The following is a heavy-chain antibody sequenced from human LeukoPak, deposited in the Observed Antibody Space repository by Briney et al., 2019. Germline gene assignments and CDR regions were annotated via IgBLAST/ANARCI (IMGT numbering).Heavy chain of an antibody. V-gene: IGHV4-34*08. CDR2: INHSGST. J-gene: IGHJ4*02. Sequence: PSETLSFTCAVYGVTFSGYYWSWIRQPPGKGLEWIGEINHSGSTNYHPFLRSRVTISVDTSKNQFSLKMSSVTAADSAVYYCAVSFYYDSRDYWGQGTLATVSS. CDR1: GVTFSGYY. D-gene: IGHD3-22*01. CDR3: AVSFYYDSRDY.